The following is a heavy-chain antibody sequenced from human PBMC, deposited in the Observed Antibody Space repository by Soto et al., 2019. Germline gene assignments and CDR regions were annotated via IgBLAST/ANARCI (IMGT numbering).Heavy chain of an antibody. D-gene: IGHD3-10*01. CDR3: ASGDYYGSGSYSATY. CDR2: IYHSGSS. Sequence: QVQLQESGPGLVKPSGTLSLTCVVSGGSISSSNWWSWVRQPPGKGLEWIGEIYHSGSSNYTPSLKSRVTISVDKPKNQFSLKLSSVTAADTAVYYCASGDYYGSGSYSATYWGQGTLVTVSS. V-gene: IGHV4-4*02. CDR1: GGSISSSNW. J-gene: IGHJ4*02.